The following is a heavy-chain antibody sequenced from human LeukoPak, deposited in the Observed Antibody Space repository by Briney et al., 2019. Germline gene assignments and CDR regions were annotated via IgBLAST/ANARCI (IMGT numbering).Heavy chain of an antibody. V-gene: IGHV4-34*01. Sequence: PPETLSLTCAVYGGSFSGYYWSWIRQPPGKGLEWIGEINHSGSTNYNPSLKSRVTISVDTSKNQFSLKLSSVTAADTAVYYCARGRLNAAYFYYFDYWGQGTLVTVSS. CDR1: GGSFSGYY. CDR3: ARGRLNAAYFYYFDY. D-gene: IGHD2/OR15-2a*01. CDR2: INHSGST. J-gene: IGHJ4*02.